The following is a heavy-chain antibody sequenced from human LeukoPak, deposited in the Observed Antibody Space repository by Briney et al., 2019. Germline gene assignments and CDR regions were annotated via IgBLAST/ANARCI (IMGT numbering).Heavy chain of an antibody. D-gene: IGHD2-15*01. CDR1: GGSFSSYY. CDR2: INHSGGT. Sequence: SETLSLTCAVYGGSFSSYYWSWIRQPPGKGLEWIGEINHSGGTNYNASLKNRVTMSLDTSKNQFSLKLSCVTAGDTAVYYCARYSGGVGAASDYWGQGTLVTVSS. CDR3: ARYSGGVGAASDY. J-gene: IGHJ4*02. V-gene: IGHV4-34*01.